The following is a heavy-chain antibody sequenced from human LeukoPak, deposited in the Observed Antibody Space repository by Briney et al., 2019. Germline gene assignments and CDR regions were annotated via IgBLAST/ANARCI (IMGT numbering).Heavy chain of an antibody. CDR1: GFTFSSYS. Sequence: GGSLRLSCAASGFTFSSYSMNWVRQAPGKGLEWVSSISSSSSYIYYADSVKGRFTISRDNAKNSLYLQMNSLRAEDTAVYYCAKAPGVTIFGVAPFDYWGQGTLVTVSS. CDR2: ISSSSSYI. V-gene: IGHV3-21*04. J-gene: IGHJ4*02. D-gene: IGHD3-3*01. CDR3: AKAPGVTIFGVAPFDY.